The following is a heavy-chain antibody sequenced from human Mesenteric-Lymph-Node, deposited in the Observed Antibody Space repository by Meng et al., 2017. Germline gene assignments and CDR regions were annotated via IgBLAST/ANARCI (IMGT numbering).Heavy chain of an antibody. CDR1: GGSISSYY. CDR2: IYYSGST. Sequence: SETLSLTCTVSGGSISSYYWSWIRQPPGKGLKWIGYIYYSGSTNYNPSLKSRVTISVDTSKNQFSLKLSSVTAADTAVYYCASQTYYYDSSGYYHRFGAFDIWGQGTMVTVSS. CDR3: ASQTYYYDSSGYYHRFGAFDI. V-gene: IGHV4-59*01. J-gene: IGHJ3*02. D-gene: IGHD3-22*01.